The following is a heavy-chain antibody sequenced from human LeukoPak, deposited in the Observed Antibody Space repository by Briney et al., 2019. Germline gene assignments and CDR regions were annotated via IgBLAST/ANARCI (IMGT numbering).Heavy chain of an antibody. J-gene: IGHJ5*02. CDR2: TSTYNSQT. CDR3: ARDMVGLAADGNWFDP. CDR1: GYTFTSYG. V-gene: IGHV1-18*01. D-gene: IGHD6-13*01. Sequence: ASVKVSCKASGYTFTSYGISWVQQAPGQGLEWMGWTSTYNSQTNFAQNFQGRVTMTTDRSTSTAYMELRSLRSDDTAVYYCARDMVGLAADGNWFDPWGQGTLVTVSS.